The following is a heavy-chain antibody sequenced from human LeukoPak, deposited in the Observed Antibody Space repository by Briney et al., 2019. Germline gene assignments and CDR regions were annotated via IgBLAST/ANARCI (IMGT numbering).Heavy chain of an antibody. Sequence: GGSLRLSCAVSGFNFDDYAIHWVRQGPGKGLEWVAGISANGGFISYGESVKGRFTISRDNPRNSVFLQMNFLRAEDMAMYFCTREVQRWHSYFYRPSYALDIWGQGTMVSVSS. D-gene: IGHD3-22*01. CDR2: ISANGGFI. CDR1: GFNFDDYA. V-gene: IGHV3-9*03. J-gene: IGHJ3*02. CDR3: TREVQRWHSYFYRPSYALDI.